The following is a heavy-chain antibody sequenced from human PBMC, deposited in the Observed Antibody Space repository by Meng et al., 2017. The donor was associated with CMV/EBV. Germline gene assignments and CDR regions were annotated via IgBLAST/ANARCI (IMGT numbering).Heavy chain of an antibody. J-gene: IGHJ4*02. CDR1: GFSFSPTW. Sequence: GQLVGFGGDPVKPGGTLRLSCEASGFSFSPTWMSWIRQAPGKGLERVGRIKSKYAGGTSEYAAPVTGRFSISRDDSINTLYLQMNSLKTEDTAVYYCTATHHSDSSGKYWGQGTLVTVSS. D-gene: IGHD3-22*01. CDR2: IKSKYAGGTS. CDR3: TATHHSDSSGKY. V-gene: IGHV3-15*01.